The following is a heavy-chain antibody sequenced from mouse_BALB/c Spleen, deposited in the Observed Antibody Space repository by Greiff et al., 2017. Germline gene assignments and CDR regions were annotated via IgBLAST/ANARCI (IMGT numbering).Heavy chain of an antibody. V-gene: IGHV5-6-5*01. CDR3: TRVWDGSSYFDY. CDR2: ISSGGST. Sequence: EVKLMESGGGLVKPGGSLKLSCAASGFTFSSYAMSWVRQTPEKRLEWVASISSGGSTYYPDSVKGRFTISRDNAKNTLYLQMSSLKSEDTAMYYCTRVWDGSSYFDYWGQGTTLTVSS. J-gene: IGHJ2*01. CDR1: GFTFSSYA. D-gene: IGHD1-1*01.